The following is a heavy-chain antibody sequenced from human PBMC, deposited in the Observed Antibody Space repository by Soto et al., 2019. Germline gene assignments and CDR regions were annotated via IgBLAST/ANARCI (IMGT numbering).Heavy chain of an antibody. CDR2: IIPILGIA. CDR1: GGTFSSYT. J-gene: IGHJ6*03. Sequence: SVKVSCKASGGTFSSYTISWVRQAPGQGLEWMGRIIPILGIANYAQKFQGRVTITADKSTSTAYMELSSLRSEDTAVYYCAREDIVATLGYYYYYMDVWGKGTTVTVSS. V-gene: IGHV1-69*04. D-gene: IGHD5-12*01. CDR3: AREDIVATLGYYYYYMDV.